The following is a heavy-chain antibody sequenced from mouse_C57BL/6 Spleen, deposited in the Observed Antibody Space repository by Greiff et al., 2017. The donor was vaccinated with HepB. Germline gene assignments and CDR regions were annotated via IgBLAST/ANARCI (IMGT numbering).Heavy chain of an antibody. J-gene: IGHJ2*01. CDR1: GYAFTNYL. CDR3: ARLSYYYGSVDY. V-gene: IGHV1-54*01. CDR2: INPGSGGT. Sequence: QVQLKQSGAELVRPGTSVKVSCKASGYAFTNYLIEWVKQRPGQGLEWIGVINPGSGGTNYNEKFKGKATLTADKSSSTAYMQLSSLTSEDSAVYFCARLSYYYGSVDYWGQGTTLTVSS. D-gene: IGHD1-1*01.